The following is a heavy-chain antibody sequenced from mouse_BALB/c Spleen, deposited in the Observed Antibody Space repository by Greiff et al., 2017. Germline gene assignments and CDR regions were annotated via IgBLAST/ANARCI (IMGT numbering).Heavy chain of an antibody. Sequence: VQLQQSGAELVRPGALVKLSCKASGFNIKDYYMHWVKQRPEQGLEWIGWIVPENGNTIYDPKFQGKASITADTSSNTAYLQLSSLTSEDTAVYYCARRGYYGNYVGAMDYWGQGTSVTVSS. V-gene: IGHV14-1*02. CDR2: IVPENGNT. D-gene: IGHD2-1*01. J-gene: IGHJ4*01. CDR1: GFNIKDYY. CDR3: ARRGYYGNYVGAMDY.